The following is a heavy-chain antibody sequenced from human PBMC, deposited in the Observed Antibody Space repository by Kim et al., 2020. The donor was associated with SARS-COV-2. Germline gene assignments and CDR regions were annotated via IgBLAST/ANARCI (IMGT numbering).Heavy chain of an antibody. CDR2: IWYDGSNK. CDR1: GFTFSSYG. V-gene: IGHV3-33*01. Sequence: GGSLRLSCAASGFTFSSYGMHWVRQAPGKGLEWVAVIWYDGSNKYYADSVKGRFTISRDNSKNTLYLQMNSLRAEDTAVYYCARDLGYDRVGAFDIWGQGTMVTVSS. CDR3: ARDLGYDRVGAFDI. J-gene: IGHJ3*02. D-gene: IGHD3-16*01.